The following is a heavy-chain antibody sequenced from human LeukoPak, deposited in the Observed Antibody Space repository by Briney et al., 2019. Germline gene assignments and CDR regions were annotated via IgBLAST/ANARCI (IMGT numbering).Heavy chain of an antibody. V-gene: IGHV5-51*01. J-gene: IGHJ3*02. CDR3: ARQGSSGWYLRDAFDI. CDR1: GYSFTSYW. Sequence: GESLKISCKGSGYSFTSYWIGWVRQMPGKGLEWMGIIYPGASDTRYSPSFQGQVTISADESISTAYLQWSSLKASDTAMYYCARQGSSGWYLRDAFDIWGQGTMVTVSS. D-gene: IGHD6-19*01. CDR2: IYPGASDT.